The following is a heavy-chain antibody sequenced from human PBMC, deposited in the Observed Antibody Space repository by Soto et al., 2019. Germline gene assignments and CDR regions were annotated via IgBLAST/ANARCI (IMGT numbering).Heavy chain of an antibody. CDR1: GYTFSGYY. D-gene: IGHD3-3*01. Sequence: ASVKVSCKASGYTFSGYYIHWVRQAPGQGLEWMAWINPSNGGTKYAQRFQGRVTVTRDTSISTAHLELSRLRSDDTAVYYCARGRSFLDFLDLWGRGTLVTVSS. V-gene: IGHV1-2*02. CDR2: INPSNGGT. CDR3: ARGRSFLDFLDL. J-gene: IGHJ5*02.